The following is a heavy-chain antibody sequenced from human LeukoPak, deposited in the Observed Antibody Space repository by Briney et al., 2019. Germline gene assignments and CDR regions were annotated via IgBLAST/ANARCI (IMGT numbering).Heavy chain of an antibody. D-gene: IGHD2-15*01. V-gene: IGHV3-48*03. J-gene: IGHJ4*02. CDR1: GFTFSNPE. CDR2: ISIGGSTI. CDR3: ARSAGGYSRDY. Sequence: GGSLRLSCVASGFTFSNPEMNWVRQAPGRGLEWVSYISIGGSTIYYADSVQGRFTISRDNAKNSLYLQMNSLRVEDTAVYYCARSAGGYSRDYWGQGTLVTVSS.